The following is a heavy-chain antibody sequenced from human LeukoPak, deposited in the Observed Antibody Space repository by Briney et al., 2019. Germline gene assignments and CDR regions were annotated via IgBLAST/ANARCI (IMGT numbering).Heavy chain of an antibody. Sequence: PGGSLRLSCAASGFTFSTYYMNWVRQAPGKGLEWVSYISTSSTTTYYADSVKGRFTISRDNSKNTLYLQMNSLRAEDTAVYYCARVLGTYGDYGDDAFDIWGQGTMVTVSS. CDR3: ARVLGTYGDYGDDAFDI. CDR2: ISTSSTTT. D-gene: IGHD4-17*01. CDR1: GFTFSTYY. V-gene: IGHV3-48*01. J-gene: IGHJ3*02.